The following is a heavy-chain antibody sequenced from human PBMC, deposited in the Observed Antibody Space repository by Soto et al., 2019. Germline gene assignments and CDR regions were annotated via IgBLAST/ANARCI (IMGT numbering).Heavy chain of an antibody. CDR2: ISGSGGST. CDR1: GFTFSSYA. J-gene: IGHJ4*02. CDR3: AKDVGGELLTSFDY. Sequence: HPGGSLRLSCAASGFTFSSYAMSWVRQAPGKGLEWVSAISGSGGSTYYADSVKGRFTISRDNSENTLYLQMNSLRAEDTAVYYCAKDVGGELLTSFDYWGQGTLVTVSS. V-gene: IGHV3-23*01. D-gene: IGHD1-26*01.